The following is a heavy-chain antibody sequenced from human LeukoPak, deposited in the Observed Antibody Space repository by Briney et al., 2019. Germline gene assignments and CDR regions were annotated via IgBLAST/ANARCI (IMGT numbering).Heavy chain of an antibody. CDR1: GFTFSSYS. CDR3: ARSTGHYGSGSYWDY. V-gene: IGHV3-48*01. J-gene: IGHJ4*02. Sequence: GGSLRLSCAASGFTFSSYSMTWVRQAPGKGLEWVSYISSSSSTIYYADSVKGRFTISRDNAKNSLYLQMNSLRAEDTAVYYCARSTGHYGSGSYWDYWGQGTLVTVSS. CDR2: ISSSSSTI. D-gene: IGHD3-10*01.